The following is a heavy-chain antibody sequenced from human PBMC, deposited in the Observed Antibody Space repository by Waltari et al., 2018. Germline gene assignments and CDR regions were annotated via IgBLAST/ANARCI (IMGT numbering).Heavy chain of an antibody. D-gene: IGHD5-18*01. V-gene: IGHV3-49*03. Sequence: EVQLVESGGGLVQPGRSLRLSCTTSGFTFGDYALSWIRQAPGQGLEWVGFSRSKAFGGAPAYAASVTGRFIISRDDSKSIAYLQLNSLKTEDTGIYYCTRVSGYSYGPDFDYWGQGTLVTVSS. CDR2: SRSKAFGGAP. CDR3: TRVSGYSYGPDFDY. CDR1: GFTFGDYA. J-gene: IGHJ4*02.